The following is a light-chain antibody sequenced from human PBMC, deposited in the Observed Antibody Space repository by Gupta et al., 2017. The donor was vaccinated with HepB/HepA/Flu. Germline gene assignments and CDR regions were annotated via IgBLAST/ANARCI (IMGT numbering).Light chain of an antibody. CDR1: QSVSSSY. Sequence: EIVLTQSPATLSLSPGERATLSCQASQSVSSSYLAWYQQKPGQAPRLLIYGASSRATGIPDRFSGSGSGTDFTLTISRLEPEDFAVYYCQQYGSSPETFGGGTKVEIK. J-gene: IGKJ4*01. V-gene: IGKV3-20*01. CDR2: GAS. CDR3: QQYGSSPET.